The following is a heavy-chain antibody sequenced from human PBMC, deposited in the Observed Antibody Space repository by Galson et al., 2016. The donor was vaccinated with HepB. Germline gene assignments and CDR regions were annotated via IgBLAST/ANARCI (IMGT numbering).Heavy chain of an antibody. J-gene: IGHJ4*02. Sequence: SLRLSCAASGFTFSNYAMSWVRQAPGKGLEWVSAMSASGDSAYYTDSVKGRFAIPRERSKNTLYLQMSSLQTEDTAVYYCAKEHNTGWPNLDYWGQGTLVIVSS. V-gene: IGHV3-23*01. CDR2: MSASGDSA. CDR3: AKEHNTGWPNLDY. CDR1: GFTFSNYA. D-gene: IGHD6-19*01.